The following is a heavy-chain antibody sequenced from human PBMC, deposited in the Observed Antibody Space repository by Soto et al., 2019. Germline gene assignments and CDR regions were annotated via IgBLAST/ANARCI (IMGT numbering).Heavy chain of an antibody. J-gene: IGHJ6*02. CDR1: GFTFSDYY. Sequence: QVQLVESGGGLVKPGGSLRLSCAASGFTFSDYYMSWIRQAPGKGLEWVSYISSGGSTIYYADSVKGRFTISRDNAKNTLYLQMNSLRAEDTAVYYCARLDGNSYDSSGYYYYYYGMDVWGQGTTVTVSS. CDR2: ISSGGSTI. D-gene: IGHD3-22*01. CDR3: ARLDGNSYDSSGYYYYYYGMDV. V-gene: IGHV3-11*01.